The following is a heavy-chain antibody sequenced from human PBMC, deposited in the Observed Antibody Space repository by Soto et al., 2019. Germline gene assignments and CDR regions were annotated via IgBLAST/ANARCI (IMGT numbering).Heavy chain of an antibody. V-gene: IGHV3-30-3*01. Sequence: GGSLRLSCAASGFTFSNYAMHWVRQAPGKGLEWVAVMSFDGSNKYYADSVKGRFTISRDNSKNTLYLQMNSLRAEDTAMYYCARDERQRSGWPLRYWGQGTLVTVYS. CDR2: MSFDGSNK. J-gene: IGHJ4*02. CDR1: GFTFSNYA. CDR3: ARDERQRSGWPLRY. D-gene: IGHD6-19*01.